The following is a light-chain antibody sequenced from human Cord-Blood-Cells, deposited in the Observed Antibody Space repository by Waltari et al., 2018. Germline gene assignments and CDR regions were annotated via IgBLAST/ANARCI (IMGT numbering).Light chain of an antibody. CDR3: CSYAGSSTYV. Sequence: QSALTQPASVSGSPGQSLTLSCTGTSSDVGGYTLLSWYQHHPGKAPKPMIYEGSKRPSGVSNLFSGSKSGNTASLTISGLQAEDEADYYCCSYAGSSTYVFGTGTKVTVL. CDR2: EGS. V-gene: IGLV2-23*01. CDR1: SSDVGGYTL. J-gene: IGLJ1*01.